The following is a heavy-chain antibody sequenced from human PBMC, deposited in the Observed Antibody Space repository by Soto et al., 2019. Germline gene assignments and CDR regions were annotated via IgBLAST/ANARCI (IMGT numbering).Heavy chain of an antibody. CDR1: GGTFSSYA. Sequence: SVKVSCKASGGTFSSYAISWVRQAPGQGLEWMGGIIPIFGTANYAQKFQGRVTITADESTSTAYMGLSSLRSEDTAVYYCARGHRGSYSSSPQYYYYYYGMDAWGQGTTVTVSS. J-gene: IGHJ6*02. D-gene: IGHD6-6*01. CDR2: IIPIFGTA. V-gene: IGHV1-69*13. CDR3: ARGHRGSYSSSPQYYYYYYGMDA.